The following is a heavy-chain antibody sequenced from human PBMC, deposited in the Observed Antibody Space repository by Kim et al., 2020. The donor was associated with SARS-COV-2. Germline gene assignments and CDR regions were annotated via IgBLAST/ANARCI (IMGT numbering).Heavy chain of an antibody. Sequence: SAKYYVDSVKGRFTIARDNAKNSLSLQMNSLRAEDTAVYYRARYNFGYTYWGQGTLVTVSS. J-gene: IGHJ4*02. D-gene: IGHD5-18*01. CDR3: ARYNFGYTY. V-gene: IGHV3-7*01. CDR2: SAK.